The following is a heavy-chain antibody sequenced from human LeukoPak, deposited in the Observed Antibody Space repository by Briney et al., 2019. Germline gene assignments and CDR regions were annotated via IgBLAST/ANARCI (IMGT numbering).Heavy chain of an antibody. CDR2: IYHSGST. CDR3: ARGSKESLRYFDWEIIGGAFDI. V-gene: IGHV4-59*01. D-gene: IGHD3-9*01. Sequence: SSETLSLTCTVSGGSISSYYWSWIRQPPGKGLEWIGYIYHSGSTNYNPSLKSRVTISVDTSKNQFSLKLSSVTAADTAVYYCARGSKESLRYFDWEIIGGAFDIWGQGTMVTVSS. J-gene: IGHJ3*02. CDR1: GGSISSYY.